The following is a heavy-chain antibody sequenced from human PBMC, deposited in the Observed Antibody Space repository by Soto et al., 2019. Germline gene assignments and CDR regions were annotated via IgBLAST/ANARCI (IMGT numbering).Heavy chain of an antibody. CDR3: ARDILSGGAYPDY. CDR1: GFTFSSYG. CDR2: VSYDGRNK. V-gene: IGHV3-30*03. Sequence: GGSLRLSCAASGFTFSSYGMHWVRQAPVKGLEWVAVVSYDGRNKYYGDSVKGRFTISRDNSKNTLYLQMDSLRAEDTAVYYCARDILSGGAYPDYWGQGTKVTVSS. J-gene: IGHJ4*02. D-gene: IGHD3-10*01.